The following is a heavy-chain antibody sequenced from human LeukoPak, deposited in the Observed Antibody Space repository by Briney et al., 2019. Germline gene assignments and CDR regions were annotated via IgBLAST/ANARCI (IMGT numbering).Heavy chain of an antibody. CDR1: GGSISSGGYY. D-gene: IGHD3-10*01. V-gene: IGHV4-31*03. CDR3: ARENLYYGSGSRRYFDY. J-gene: IGHJ4*02. CDR2: IYYSGST. Sequence: PSETLSLTCTVSGGSISSGGYYWSWIRQHPGKGLEWIGYIYYSGSTYYNPSLKSRVTISVDTSKNQFSLKLSSVTAADTAVYYCARENLYYGSGSRRYFDYWGQGTLVTVSS.